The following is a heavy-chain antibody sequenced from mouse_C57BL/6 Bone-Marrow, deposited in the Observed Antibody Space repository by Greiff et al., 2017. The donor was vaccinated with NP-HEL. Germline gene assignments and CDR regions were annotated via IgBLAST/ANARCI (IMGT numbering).Heavy chain of an antibody. J-gene: IGHJ4*01. Sequence: VQLQQSGAELVKPGASVKISCKASGYAFSSYWMNWVKQRPGKGLEWIGQIYPGDGDTNYNGKFKGKATLTADQSSSTAYMQLTSLTYEDATVYYCARPAKDRPYAKDDWGQGTSVTV. D-gene: IGHD3-2*01. CDR3: ARPAKDRPYAKDD. CDR1: GYAFSSYW. V-gene: IGHV1-80*01. CDR2: IYPGDGDT.